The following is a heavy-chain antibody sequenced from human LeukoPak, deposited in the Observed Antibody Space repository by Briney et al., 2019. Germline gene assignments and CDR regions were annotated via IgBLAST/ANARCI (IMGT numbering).Heavy chain of an antibody. CDR2: TYTSGST. CDR3: ARGKSIFGVVAGYYFDY. Sequence: SETLSLTCTVSGGSISSYYWSWIRQPAGKGLEWIGRTYTSGSTNYNPSLKSRVTISVDTSKNQFSLKLSSVTAADTAVYYCARGKSIFGVVAGYYFDYWGQGTLVTVSS. V-gene: IGHV4-4*07. J-gene: IGHJ4*02. CDR1: GGSISSYY. D-gene: IGHD3-3*01.